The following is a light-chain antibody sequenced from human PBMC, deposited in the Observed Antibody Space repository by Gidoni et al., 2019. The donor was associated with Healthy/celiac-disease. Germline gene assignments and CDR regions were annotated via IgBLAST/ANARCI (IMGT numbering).Light chain of an antibody. V-gene: IGKV1-33*01. CDR1: QDISNY. CDR3: QQYDNLPLT. Sequence: DIQMTQSPSSLSASVGDRVTINCQASQDISNYLNWYQQEPGKAPKLLIYDASNLETGVPSRFSGSGSGTDFTFTISSLQPEDIATYYCQQYDNLPLTFGGGTKVEIK. J-gene: IGKJ4*01. CDR2: DAS.